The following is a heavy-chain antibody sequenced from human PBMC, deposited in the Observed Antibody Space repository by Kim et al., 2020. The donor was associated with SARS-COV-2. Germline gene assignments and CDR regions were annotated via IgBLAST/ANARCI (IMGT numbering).Heavy chain of an antibody. Sequence: SVKGGFTISRDNAKNSLYLQMNSLRDEDTAVYYCARDLGYCSGGSCFPLDYWGQGTLVTVSS. D-gene: IGHD2-15*01. V-gene: IGHV3-48*02. J-gene: IGHJ4*02. CDR3: ARDLGYCSGGSCFPLDY.